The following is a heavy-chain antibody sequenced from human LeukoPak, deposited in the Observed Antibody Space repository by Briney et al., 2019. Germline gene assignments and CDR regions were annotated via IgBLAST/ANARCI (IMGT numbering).Heavy chain of an antibody. CDR2: INPNSGGT. V-gene: IGHV1-2*02. CDR1: GYTFTGYY. Sequence: ASVKVSCKASGYTFTGYYMHWVRQAPGQGLEWMGWINPNSGGTNYAQKFQGRVTMTRDTSISIAYMELSRLRSDDTAVYYCAIVLRFLEWTPSLGYWGQGTLVTVSS. D-gene: IGHD3-3*01. J-gene: IGHJ4*02. CDR3: AIVLRFLEWTPSLGY.